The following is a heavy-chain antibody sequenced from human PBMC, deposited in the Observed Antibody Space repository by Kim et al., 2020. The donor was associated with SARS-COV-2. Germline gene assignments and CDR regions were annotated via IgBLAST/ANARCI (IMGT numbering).Heavy chain of an antibody. J-gene: IGHJ5*01. CDR1: GGSFSGYH. CDR2: INQRGCA. Sequence: SETLFLTCAVYGGSFSGYHWSWILQTPLKVLESIGEINQRGCAYYNPSLSSRLTISVDTTKIQFSLRLRSVTAADTSVNYCARVCTPDCSGDTCYVAWG. V-gene: IGHV4-34*01. D-gene: IGHD2-15*01. CDR3: ARVCTPDCSGDTCYVA.